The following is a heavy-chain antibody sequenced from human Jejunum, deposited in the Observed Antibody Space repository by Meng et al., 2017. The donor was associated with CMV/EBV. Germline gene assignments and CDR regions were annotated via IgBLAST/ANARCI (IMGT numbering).Heavy chain of an antibody. CDR1: QFSLSNYW. CDR3: TRVIEDGAYGKFDY. D-gene: IGHD4-17*01. V-gene: IGHV3-74*01. CDR2: IDGAGRRT. Sequence: SQFSLSNYWMHWVRQAPGKGLVWVSRIDGAGRRTSFADFVKGRFTISRDNARNTVYLQLNSLRAEDTAVYYCTRVIEDGAYGKFDYWGQGTLVTVSS. J-gene: IGHJ4*02.